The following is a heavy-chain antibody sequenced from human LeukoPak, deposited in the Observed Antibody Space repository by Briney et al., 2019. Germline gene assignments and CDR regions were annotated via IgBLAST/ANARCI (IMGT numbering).Heavy chain of an antibody. CDR1: GFTFSSYG. CDR3: AKDRTGYYLYYFDY. J-gene: IGHJ4*02. CDR2: IRYDGSNK. Sequence: GGSLRLSCAASGFTFSSYGMHWVRQAPGKGLEWVAFIRYDGSNKYYADSVKGRFTISRDNSKNTLYLQMNSLRAEDTAVYYCAKDRTGYYLYYFDYWGQGTLVTVSS. V-gene: IGHV3-30*02. D-gene: IGHD3/OR15-3a*01.